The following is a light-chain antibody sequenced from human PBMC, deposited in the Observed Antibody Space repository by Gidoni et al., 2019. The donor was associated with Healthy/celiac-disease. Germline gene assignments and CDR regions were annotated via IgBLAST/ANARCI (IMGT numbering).Light chain of an antibody. J-gene: IGKJ2*01. CDR3: KQYNNWPPFYTLYT. V-gene: IGKV3-15*01. Sequence: EIVMTQSPATLSVSPGERATLSCRASQSVSSNLAWYQQKPGQAPRLLIYGASTRATGIPARFSGSGSGTEFTLTISSLQSEDFAVDYCKQYNNWPPFYTLYTFGQGTKLEIK. CDR1: QSVSSN. CDR2: GAS.